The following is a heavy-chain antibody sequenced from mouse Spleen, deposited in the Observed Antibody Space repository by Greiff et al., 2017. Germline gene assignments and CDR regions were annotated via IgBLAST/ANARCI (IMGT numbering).Heavy chain of an antibody. CDR1: GFTFSSFG. J-gene: IGHJ2*01. CDR2: ISSGSSTI. V-gene: IGHV5-17*02. Sequence: DVQLVESGGGLVQPGGSRKLSCAASGFTFSSFGMHWVRQAPEKGLEWVAYISSGSSTIYYADTVKGRFTISRDNPKNTLFLQMTSLRSEDTAMYYCARGVGLRHFDYWGQGTTLTVSS. D-gene: IGHD2-2*01. CDR3: ARGVGLRHFDY.